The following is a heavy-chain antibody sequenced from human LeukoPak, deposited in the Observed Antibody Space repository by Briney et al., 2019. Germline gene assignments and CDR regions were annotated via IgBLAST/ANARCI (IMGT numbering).Heavy chain of an antibody. J-gene: IGHJ3*02. CDR1: GGSISTNY. CDR3: AKSNGYGLVDI. CDR2: IFYSGST. V-gene: IGHV4-39*07. D-gene: IGHD3-10*01. Sequence: SETLSLTCTVSGGSISTNYWGWIRQPPGKGLEWIGNIFYSGSTYYSPSLKSRVTISLDTSRNQFSLKLNSVTAADTAVYYCAKSNGYGLVDIWGQGTMVTVPS.